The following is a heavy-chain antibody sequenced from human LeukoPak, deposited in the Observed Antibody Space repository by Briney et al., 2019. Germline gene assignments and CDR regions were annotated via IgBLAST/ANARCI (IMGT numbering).Heavy chain of an antibody. V-gene: IGHV3-43*01. CDR3: AKDRGGVDY. J-gene: IGHJ4*02. Sequence: GGSLRLSCAASGFTFDDYSMHWARHGPGKGLEWVSVISWDGGSTSYADSVKGRFTISRDNSKNSLYLQMNSLRSEDSALYYCAKDRGGVDYWGQGALVTVSS. D-gene: IGHD3-16*01. CDR1: GFTFDDYS. CDR2: ISWDGGST.